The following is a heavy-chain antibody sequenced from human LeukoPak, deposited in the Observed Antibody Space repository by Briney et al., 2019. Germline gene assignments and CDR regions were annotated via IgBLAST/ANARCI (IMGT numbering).Heavy chain of an antibody. CDR1: GLTFRNYA. D-gene: IGHD3-3*01. CDR3: AKADATIGGAFDI. CDR2: MSGTGDST. Sequence: AGGSLRLSCAASGLTFRNYAMSWVRQAPGKGLEWVSIMSGTGDSTYYAASMKGRFTISGDNPRNTVYLQMNSLRAEDTAVYFCAKADATIGGAFDIWGQGTMVTVSS. V-gene: IGHV3-23*01. J-gene: IGHJ3*02.